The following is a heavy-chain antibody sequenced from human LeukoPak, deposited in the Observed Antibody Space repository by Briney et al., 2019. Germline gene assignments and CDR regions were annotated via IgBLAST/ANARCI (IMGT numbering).Heavy chain of an antibody. D-gene: IGHD3-22*01. V-gene: IGHV3-7*01. Sequence: GGSLRLSCVASGFSFSSYWMAWVRQAPGKGLEWVANIRYDGSHKYYVDSVKGRFTISRDNAKNSVYLQMNSLRVDDTAVYFCASSHDSSGNDWGQGTMVTVSS. CDR1: GFSFSSYW. J-gene: IGHJ4*02. CDR3: ASSHDSSGND. CDR2: IRYDGSHK.